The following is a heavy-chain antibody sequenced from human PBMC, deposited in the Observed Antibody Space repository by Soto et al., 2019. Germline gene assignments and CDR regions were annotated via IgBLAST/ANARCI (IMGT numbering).Heavy chain of an antibody. CDR1: GDSITSGPYY. CDR2: IYFRGNS. D-gene: IGHD2-15*01. J-gene: IGHJ4*02. V-gene: IGHV4-31*03. CDR3: ARSGGSNSWYGVFDF. Sequence: QVQLQESGPGLVKPSQTLSVTCTVSGDSITSGPYYWSWVRQLPGRGLAWIGYIYFRGNSYYNPSLKSRITISLDGSKNQFSLELNSVTAADTAVYYCARSGGSNSWYGVFDFWGQGTLVNVSS.